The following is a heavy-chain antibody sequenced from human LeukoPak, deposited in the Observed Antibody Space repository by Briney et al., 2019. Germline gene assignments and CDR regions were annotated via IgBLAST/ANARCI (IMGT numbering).Heavy chain of an antibody. D-gene: IGHD6-19*01. CDR3: ARVLFYSSGNKSNRVDY. CDR1: GYTFTGYY. V-gene: IGHV1-2*02. CDR2: INPNSGGA. J-gene: IGHJ4*02. Sequence: ASVKVSCKTSGYTFTGYYIHWVRQAPGQGLEWMGWINPNSGGATYTQKFQGRVTMTRDTSISTAYMELNRLRSDDTAVYYCARVLFYSSGNKSNRVDYWGQGTLVTVSS.